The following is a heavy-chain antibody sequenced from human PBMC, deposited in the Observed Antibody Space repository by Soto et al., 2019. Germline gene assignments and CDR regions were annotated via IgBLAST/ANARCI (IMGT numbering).Heavy chain of an antibody. D-gene: IGHD5-12*01. CDR3: ARVSRDGYNRKSDY. CDR2: ISSSSSYI. Sequence: VQLVESGGGLVKPGGSLRLSCAASGFTFSSYSMNWVRQAPGKGLEWVSSISSSSSYIYYADSVKGRFTISRDNAKNSLYLQMNSLRAEDTAVYYCARVSRDGYNRKSDYWGQGTLVTVSS. V-gene: IGHV3-21*01. J-gene: IGHJ4*02. CDR1: GFTFSSYS.